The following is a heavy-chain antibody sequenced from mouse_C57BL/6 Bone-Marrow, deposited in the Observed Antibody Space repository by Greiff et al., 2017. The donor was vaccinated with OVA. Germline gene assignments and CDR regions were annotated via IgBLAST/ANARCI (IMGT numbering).Heavy chain of an antibody. V-gene: IGHV3-6*01. CDR2: ISYDGSN. CDR1: GYSITSGYY. CDR3: AKDYYGSSPWFAY. Sequence: EVKLEESGPGLVKPSQSLSLTCSVSGYSITSGYYWNWIRQFPGNHLEWMGFISYDGSNNYNPYLKNRISIPRDTSKNQFFLKLNTVTSEDTATYYCAKDYYGSSPWFAYWGQGTLVTVSA. D-gene: IGHD1-1*01. J-gene: IGHJ3*01.